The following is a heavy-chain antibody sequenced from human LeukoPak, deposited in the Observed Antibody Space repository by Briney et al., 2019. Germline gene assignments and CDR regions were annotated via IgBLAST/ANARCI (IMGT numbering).Heavy chain of an antibody. CDR1: GFTFSSYS. CDR2: IWYDGSCK. J-gene: IGHJ4*02. V-gene: IGHV3-33*01. CDR3: ARDSGSGSFQPDY. Sequence: GGSLRLSCAASGFTFSSYSIHWVRQAPGKGLEWEAVIWYDGSCKYYADSLKGRFTISRDNSKNTLYLQMNSLRAEDTAVYYCARDSGSGSFQPDYWGQGTLVTVSS. D-gene: IGHD3-10*01.